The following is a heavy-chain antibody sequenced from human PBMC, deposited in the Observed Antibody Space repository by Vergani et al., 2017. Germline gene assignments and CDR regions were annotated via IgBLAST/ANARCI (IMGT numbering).Heavy chain of an antibody. J-gene: IGHJ6*03. V-gene: IGHV4-61*10. CDR2: IYYSGST. CDR1: GGSVSSGSYY. CDR3: ARLYSSSSVVGVYYYYYMDV. D-gene: IGHD6-6*01. Sequence: QVQLQESGPGLVKPSETLSLTCTVSGGSVSSGSYYWSWIRQPAGKGLEWIGYIYYSGSTNYNPSLESRVTISVDTSKNQFSLKLSSVTAADTAVYYCARLYSSSSVVGVYYYYYMDVWGKGTTVTVSS.